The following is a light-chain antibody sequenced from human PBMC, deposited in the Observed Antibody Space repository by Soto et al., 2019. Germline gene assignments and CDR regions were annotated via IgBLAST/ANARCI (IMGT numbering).Light chain of an antibody. V-gene: IGLV1-40*01. J-gene: IGLJ1*01. CDR3: QSFDTSLRNSYV. CDR1: SSNIGAGYD. CDR2: GNT. Sequence: QSVLTQPPSVSGAPGQRVTISCTGSSSNIGAGYDVHWYQQLPGAAPKLLIYGNTNRPSGVPDRFSGSKSGTSASLAITGLQAEDEADYYCQSFDTSLRNSYVSGTGTKVTAL.